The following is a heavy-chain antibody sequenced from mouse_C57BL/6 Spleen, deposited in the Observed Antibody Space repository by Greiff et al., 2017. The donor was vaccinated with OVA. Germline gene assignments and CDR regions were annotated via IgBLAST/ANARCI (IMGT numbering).Heavy chain of an antibody. CDR2: IDPSDSYT. D-gene: IGHD2-4*01. V-gene: IGHV1-69*01. Sequence: QVQLQQPGAELVMPGASVKLSCKASGYTFTSYWMHWVKQRPGQGLEWIGEIDPSDSYTNYNQKFKGKSTLTVDKSSSTAYMQLSSLTSEDSAVYYCARRGDDSLAYWGQGTLVTVSA. J-gene: IGHJ3*01. CDR3: ARRGDDSLAY. CDR1: GYTFTSYW.